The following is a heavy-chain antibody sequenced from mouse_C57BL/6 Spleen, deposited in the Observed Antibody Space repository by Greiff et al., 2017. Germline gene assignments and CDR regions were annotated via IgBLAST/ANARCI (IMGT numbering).Heavy chain of an antibody. D-gene: IGHD2-3*01. Sequence: QVQLKESGAELVRPGTSVKMSCKASGYTFTNYWIGWAKQRPGHGLEWIGDIYPGGGYTNYNEKFKGKDTLTADKSSSTAYMQLSSLTSEDSAIYYCARRAYDGYLYYFDYWGQGTTLTVCS. CDR3: ARRAYDGYLYYFDY. CDR1: GYTFTNYW. J-gene: IGHJ2*01. V-gene: IGHV1-63*01. CDR2: IYPGGGYT.